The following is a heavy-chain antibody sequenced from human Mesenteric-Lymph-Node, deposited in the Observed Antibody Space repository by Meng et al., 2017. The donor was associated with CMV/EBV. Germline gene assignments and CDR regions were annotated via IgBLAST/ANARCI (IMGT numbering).Heavy chain of an antibody. D-gene: IGHD2-15*01. Sequence: GESLKISCAASGFTFSSYAMSWVRQAPGKGLEWVAVISYDGSNKHYAESVKGRITISRDNSKNTQYLQMNSLRAEDTAVYYCARARGHCSGGSCYGYYGMDVWGQGTTVTVSS. V-gene: IGHV3-30*04. CDR3: ARARGHCSGGSCYGYYGMDV. J-gene: IGHJ6*02. CDR2: ISYDGSNK. CDR1: GFTFSSYA.